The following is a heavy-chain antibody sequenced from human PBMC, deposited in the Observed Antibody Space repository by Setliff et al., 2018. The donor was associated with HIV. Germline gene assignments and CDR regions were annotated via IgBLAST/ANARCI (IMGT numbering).Heavy chain of an antibody. J-gene: IGHJ4*02. CDR3: STYRYYYDTTGVDY. Sequence: PGGSLRLSCAASGFSFSHAWMGWVRQAPGKGLEWLGRIKSNADGGTTDYAAPVKGRITISRDDSKNTLYLQMNSLKTEDTAVYYCSTYRYYYDTTGVDYWGQGTLGTVSS. CDR1: GFSFSHAW. V-gene: IGHV3-15*01. CDR2: IKSNADGGTT. D-gene: IGHD3-22*01.